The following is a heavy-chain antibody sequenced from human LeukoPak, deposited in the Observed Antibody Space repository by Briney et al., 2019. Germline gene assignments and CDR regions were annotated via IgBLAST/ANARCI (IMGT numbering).Heavy chain of an antibody. CDR2: IYGGNGNT. J-gene: IGHJ4*02. V-gene: IGHV1-3*01. D-gene: IGHD2-21*02. CDR1: GYTFTSYA. Sequence: ATVKVSCKASGYTFTSYAMHWVRQAPGQRLEWMGWIYGGNGNTKYSQKFQGRVSITRDTSASTVYMELSSLGSEDTAVYYCARGWGGDCYHVHWGQGTLVTVSS. CDR3: ARGWGGDCYHVH.